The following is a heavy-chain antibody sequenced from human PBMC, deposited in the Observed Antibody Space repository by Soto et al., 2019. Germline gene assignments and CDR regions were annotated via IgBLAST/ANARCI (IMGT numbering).Heavy chain of an antibody. D-gene: IGHD3-9*01. J-gene: IGHJ6*02. Sequence: ASVKVSCKASGYTFTGYYMHWVRQAPGQGLEWMGWINPNSGGTNYAQKFQGWVTMTRDTSISTAYMELSRLSSDDTAVYYCARSYYDILTGYYRPYGMDVWGQGTTVTVSS. CDR3: ARSYYDILTGYYRPYGMDV. CDR1: GYTFTGYY. V-gene: IGHV1-2*04. CDR2: INPNSGGT.